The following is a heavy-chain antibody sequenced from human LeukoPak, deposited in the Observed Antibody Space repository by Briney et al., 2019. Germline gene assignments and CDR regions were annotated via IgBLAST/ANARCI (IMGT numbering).Heavy chain of an antibody. CDR1: GFTFSSYA. CDR2: ISYDGSNK. D-gene: IGHD1-26*01. CDR3: ARDRYSGSYLQTGPCAH. V-gene: IGHV3-30*04. J-gene: IGHJ4*02. Sequence: GGSLRLSCAASGFTFSSYAMHWVRQAPGKGLEWVAVISYDGSNKYYADSVKGRFTISRDNSKNTLYLQMNSLRAEDTAVYYCARDRYSGSYLQTGPCAHWGQGTLVTVSS.